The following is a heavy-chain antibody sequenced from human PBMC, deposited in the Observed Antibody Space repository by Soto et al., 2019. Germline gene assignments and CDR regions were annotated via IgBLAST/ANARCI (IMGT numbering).Heavy chain of an antibody. J-gene: IGHJ4*02. CDR2: INHSGST. D-gene: IGHD4-17*01. Sequence: PSETLSLTCAVYGGSFSGYYWSWIRQPPGKGLEWIGEINHSGSTNYNPSLKSRVTISVDTSKNQFSLKLSSVTAADTAVYYCARWKDDYGDYENFDYWGQGTLVTVSS. CDR1: GGSFSGYY. CDR3: ARWKDDYGDYENFDY. V-gene: IGHV4-34*01.